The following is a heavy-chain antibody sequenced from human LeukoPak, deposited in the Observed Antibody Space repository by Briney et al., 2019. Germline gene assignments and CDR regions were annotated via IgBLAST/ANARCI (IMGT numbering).Heavy chain of an antibody. Sequence: GGSLRLSCAASGFTFSSYGMHWVRQAPGKGVEWVALIRYDGSNKYYADSVKGRFTIYRDNSKNTLYLQMNSLKAEDPAVYYCAKDYYDSSGYYDSSHAYWGQGTLVTVSS. V-gene: IGHV3-30*02. D-gene: IGHD3-22*01. CDR2: IRYDGSNK. CDR3: AKDYYDSSGYYDSSHAY. J-gene: IGHJ4*02. CDR1: GFTFSSYG.